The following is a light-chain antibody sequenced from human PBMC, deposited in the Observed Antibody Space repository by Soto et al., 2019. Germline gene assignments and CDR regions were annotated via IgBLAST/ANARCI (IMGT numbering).Light chain of an antibody. CDR3: NSYTATSTGV. V-gene: IGLV2-14*01. CDR1: NNDIGYSDF. Sequence: QSALTQPASVSGSPGQSITMSCTGTNNDIGYSDFVSWYQHHPGKAPKLIIYEVRNRPSGVSDRFSGSKSGNTASLTISGLQPEDEADYYCNSYTATSTGVFGGGTKLTVL. CDR2: EVR. J-gene: IGLJ2*01.